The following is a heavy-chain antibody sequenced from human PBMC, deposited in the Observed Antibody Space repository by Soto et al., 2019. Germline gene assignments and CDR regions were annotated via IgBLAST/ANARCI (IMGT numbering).Heavy chain of an antibody. Sequence: LRLSCAASGFTFSSYAMSWVRQAPGKGLEWVSAISGSGGSTYYADSVKGRFTISRDNSKNTLYLQMNSLRAEDTAVYYCAKDSRIHMLRGVIIDDGWGQGNLVTVSS. CDR1: GFTFSSYA. CDR2: ISGSGGST. V-gene: IGHV3-23*01. CDR3: AKDSRIHMLRGVIIDDG. J-gene: IGHJ1*01. D-gene: IGHD3-10*01.